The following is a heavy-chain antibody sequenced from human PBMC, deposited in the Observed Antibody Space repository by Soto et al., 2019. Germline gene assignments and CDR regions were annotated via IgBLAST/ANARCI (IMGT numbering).Heavy chain of an antibody. D-gene: IGHD3-16*01. CDR3: ARGPLIKAAGSY. J-gene: IGHJ4*02. CDR2: ISASGGST. Sequence: ETLSLTCTVSGGSISSGDYYWSWIRQAPGKGLEWVSAISASGGSTYYADSVKGRFTISRDNANNTLYLQMNSLRAEDTAVYYCARGPLIKAAGSYWGQGTQVTVSS. V-gene: IGHV3-23*01. CDR1: GGSISSGDYY.